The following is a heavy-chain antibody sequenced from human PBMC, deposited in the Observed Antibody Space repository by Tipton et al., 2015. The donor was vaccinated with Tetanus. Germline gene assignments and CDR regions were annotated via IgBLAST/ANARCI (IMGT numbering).Heavy chain of an antibody. CDR3: ASNTVTR. CDR1: GFSFSSYW. Sequence: SLRLSCAASGFSFSSYWMTWVRQAPGKGLEWVANIKEDGSEKNYVDAVKGRFTISRDNAKTSLYLQMSSLRAEDTAVYYCASNTVTRWGPGTLVTVSS. V-gene: IGHV3-7*01. J-gene: IGHJ4*02. CDR2: IKEDGSEK. D-gene: IGHD4-17*01.